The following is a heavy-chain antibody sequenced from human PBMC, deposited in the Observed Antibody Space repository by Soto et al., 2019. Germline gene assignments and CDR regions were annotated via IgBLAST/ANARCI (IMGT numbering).Heavy chain of an antibody. CDR3: ADTFWNGSRHNCFDP. Sequence: QVQLVQSGAEVKKPGSSVKVSCKASGGTFSSYAISWVRQAPGQGLEWMGGIVPSFGTANYAQKFQGRVTISADESTSTADMDLSSLRSEDTAVYYCADTFWNGSRHNCFDPWGQGTLVTVSS. D-gene: IGHD3-3*01. V-gene: IGHV1-69*01. CDR1: GGTFSSYA. CDR2: IVPSFGTA. J-gene: IGHJ5*02.